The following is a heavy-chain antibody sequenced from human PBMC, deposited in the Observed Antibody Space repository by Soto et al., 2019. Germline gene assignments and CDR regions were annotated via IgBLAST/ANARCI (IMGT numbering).Heavy chain of an antibody. CDR1: GFSVSNNR. CDR2: IYTSGST. D-gene: IGHD3-3*02. J-gene: IGHJ4*02. V-gene: IGHV3-53*01. Sequence: EVQLVESGGGLIQPGGSLRLSCAASGFSVSNNRMSWVRQAPGKGLEWVSVIYTSGSTSYADSVRGRFTISRDNSKNTLYVQMNSLRAEATAVYYCARERSGSITEYWGQGTLVTVSS. CDR3: ARERSGSITEY.